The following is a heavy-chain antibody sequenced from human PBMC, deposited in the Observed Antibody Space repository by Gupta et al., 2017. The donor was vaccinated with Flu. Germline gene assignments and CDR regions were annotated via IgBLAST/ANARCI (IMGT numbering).Heavy chain of an antibody. CDR3: AGTPPSSGWWGNFDY. CDR1: GFTFSSYW. Sequence: EVQLVESGGGLVQPGGSLRLSCAASGFTFSSYWMHWARQAPGKGLVWVSRINSDGSSTSYADSVKGRFTISRDNAKNTLYLQMNSLRAEDTAVYYFAGTPPSSGWWGNFDYWGQGTLVTVSS. CDR2: INSDGSST. D-gene: IGHD6-19*01. J-gene: IGHJ4*02. V-gene: IGHV3-74*01.